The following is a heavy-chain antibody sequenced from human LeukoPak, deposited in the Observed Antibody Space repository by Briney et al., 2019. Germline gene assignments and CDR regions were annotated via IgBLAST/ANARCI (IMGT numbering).Heavy chain of an antibody. Sequence: SETLSLTCTVSGGSISSSIYYWGWIRQSPGKGLEWIGSIYYSGSTYYNPSLKSRVILSVDTSKNQFSLKLSSVTAADTAVYYCARLYNWFDPWGQGTLVTVSS. CDR2: IYYSGST. V-gene: IGHV4-39*07. J-gene: IGHJ5*02. CDR3: ARLYNWFDP. CDR1: GGSISSSIYY.